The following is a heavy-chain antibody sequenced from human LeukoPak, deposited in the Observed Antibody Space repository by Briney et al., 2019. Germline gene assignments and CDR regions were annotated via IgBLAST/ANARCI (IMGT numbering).Heavy chain of an antibody. CDR3: ARAIGRVGAYLDYYYYMDV. D-gene: IGHD1-26*01. CDR1: GDSVSSNIAA. Sequence: PSQTLSLTCAISGDSVSSNIAAWNWIRQSPSRGLEWLGRTYYRSKWYNDYAVSVKSRITINPDTSKNQFSLQLNSVTPEDTAVYYCARAIGRVGAYLDYYYYMDVWGKGTTVTVSS. V-gene: IGHV6-1*01. J-gene: IGHJ6*03. CDR2: TYYRSKWYN.